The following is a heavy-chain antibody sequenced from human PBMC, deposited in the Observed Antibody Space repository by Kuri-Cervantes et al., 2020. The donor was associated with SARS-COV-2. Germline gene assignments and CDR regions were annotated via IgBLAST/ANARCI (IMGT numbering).Heavy chain of an antibody. CDR3: ASRRGFLAYNDAFDI. J-gene: IGHJ3*02. CDR2: MNPNSGNT. CDR1: GYTFTSHD. Sequence: ASVKVSCKASGYTFTSHDINWVRQATGQGLEWMGWMNPNSGNTGYARKFQGRVTITRNTSISTAYMELSSLRSEDTAVYYCASRRGFLAYNDAFDIWGQGTMVTV. V-gene: IGHV1-8*03. D-gene: IGHD3-3*01.